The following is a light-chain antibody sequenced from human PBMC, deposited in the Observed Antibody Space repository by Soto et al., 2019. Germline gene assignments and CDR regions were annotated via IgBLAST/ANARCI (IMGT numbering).Light chain of an antibody. V-gene: IGKV3-11*01. Sequence: EIVLTQSPATLSLSPGERATLSCRASQSVSRYLAWYQQKPGQAPRLLIYDASNRATGIPARFSGSGSGTDFTLTISSLEPEAFAISYCQQRTKGLTFGGGTKVEIK. CDR3: QQRTKGLT. CDR2: DAS. CDR1: QSVSRY. J-gene: IGKJ4*01.